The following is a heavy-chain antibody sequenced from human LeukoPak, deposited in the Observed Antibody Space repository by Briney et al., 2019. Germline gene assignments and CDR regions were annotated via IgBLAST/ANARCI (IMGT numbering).Heavy chain of an antibody. V-gene: IGHV4-39*07. J-gene: IGHJ4*02. Sequence: SETLSLTCTVSGGSISSSSYYWGWIRQPPGKGLEWIGTIYYTGNTYYNPSLKSRVTISVDTSKNQFSLKLSSVTAADTAVYYCARGRGKDIVLMVYAKWYYFDYWGQGTLVTVSS. D-gene: IGHD2-8*01. CDR3: ARGRGKDIVLMVYAKWYYFDY. CDR1: GGSISSSSYY. CDR2: IYYTGNT.